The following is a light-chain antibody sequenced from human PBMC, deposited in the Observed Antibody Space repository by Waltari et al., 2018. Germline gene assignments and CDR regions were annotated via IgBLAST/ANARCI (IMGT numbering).Light chain of an antibody. Sequence: QSLVHSDRKIYVNWLQQTAGQPPMRLNYKVDNRNSGVPDRCSGSGATTYFTLNISREEAEDVGVYYCMQATHWPPTFGQGTRLDIK. V-gene: IGKV2-30*02. CDR3: MQATHWPPT. CDR2: KVD. CDR1: QSLVHSDRKIY. J-gene: IGKJ5*01.